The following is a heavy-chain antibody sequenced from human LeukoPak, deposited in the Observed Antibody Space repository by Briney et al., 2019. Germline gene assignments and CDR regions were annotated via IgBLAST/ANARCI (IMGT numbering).Heavy chain of an antibody. V-gene: IGHV4-59*01. J-gene: IGHJ6*02. CDR1: GGSISGYY. CDR3: ARGVSYGDYQAPYCGLDV. Sequence: SETLSLTCTVSGGSISGYYWTWIRQPPGKALEWIGSVVSGGSTNYNPSLKSRVTMSLGTSESHFSLKLTSVSAADTAVYYCARGVSYGDYQAPYCGLDVWGQGTTVTVSS. CDR2: VVSGGST. D-gene: IGHD4-17*01.